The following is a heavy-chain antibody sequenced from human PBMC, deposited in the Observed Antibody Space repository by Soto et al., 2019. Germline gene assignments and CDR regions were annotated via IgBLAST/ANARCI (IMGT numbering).Heavy chain of an antibody. CDR2: NNPGDHET. Sequence: GESLKISCQCSGYTFSNFWICWLCQLPGQGFEWMGSNNPGDHETRYSPSFLSKVTISAEKSNNTAYPQWSSLEASDSAFYFRAQSPRSSPHFHVCG. CDR1: GYTFSNFW. J-gene: IGHJ6*02. V-gene: IGHV5-51*01. CDR3: AQSPRSSPHFHV. D-gene: IGHD6-13*01.